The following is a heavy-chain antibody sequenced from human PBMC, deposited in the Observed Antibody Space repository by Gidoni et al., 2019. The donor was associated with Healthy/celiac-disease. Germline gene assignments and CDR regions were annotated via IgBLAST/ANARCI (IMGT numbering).Heavy chain of an antibody. V-gene: IGHV1-69*01. CDR2: IIPIFVTA. D-gene: IGHD3-22*01. J-gene: IGHJ4*02. CDR1: GGTFSSDA. CDR3: ASLSTYYYDSSGYGKGENFDY. Sequence: QVQLVQSGAEVKKPGSSVKVSCKASGGTFSSDAISWVRQAPGQGLEWMGGIIPIFVTANYAQKFQGRVTITADESTSTAYMELSSLRSEDTAVYYCASLSTYYYDSSGYGKGENFDYWGQGTLVTVSS.